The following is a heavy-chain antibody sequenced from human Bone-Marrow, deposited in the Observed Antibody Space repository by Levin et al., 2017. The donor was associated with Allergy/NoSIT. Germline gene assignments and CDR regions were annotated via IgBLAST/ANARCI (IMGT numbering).Heavy chain of an antibody. CDR3: TTSMVY. D-gene: IGHD3-10*01. CDR1: GFTFSHDW. Sequence: GESLKISCAGSGFTFSHDWMTWARQAPGKGLEWVARIKSKTDGGTTDYAAPVKGRFTISRDDAKNMVYLQMNSLKTEDTALYYCTTSMVYWGQGILVTVSS. J-gene: IGHJ4*02. CDR2: IKSKTDGGTT. V-gene: IGHV3-15*01.